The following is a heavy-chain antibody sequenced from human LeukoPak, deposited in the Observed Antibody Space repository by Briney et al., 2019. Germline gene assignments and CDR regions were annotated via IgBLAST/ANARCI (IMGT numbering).Heavy chain of an antibody. CDR2: ISSSGSTI. J-gene: IGHJ4*02. CDR3: ARRGGQLGRVLDY. CDR1: GFTFSSYG. V-gene: IGHV3-48*04. D-gene: IGHD7-27*01. Sequence: GGSLRLSCAASGFTFSSYGMSWVRQAPGKGLEWVSYISSSGSTIYYADSVKGRFTISRDNAKNSLYLQMNSLRAEDTAVYYCARRGGQLGRVLDYWGQGTLVTVSS.